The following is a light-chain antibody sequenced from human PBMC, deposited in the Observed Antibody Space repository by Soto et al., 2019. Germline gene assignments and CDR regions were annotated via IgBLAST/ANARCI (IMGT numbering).Light chain of an antibody. J-gene: IGKJ2*01. Sequence: DIQMTQSPSTLSASVGDTVTITCRASQSLSYWLAWYQQKPGQAPKLLIHKASTLESGVPSRFSGSGSGTAFTLTIRSLQPDDFATFYCQQYARFPYTFGQGTKLEIK. V-gene: IGKV1-5*03. CDR2: KAS. CDR3: QQYARFPYT. CDR1: QSLSYW.